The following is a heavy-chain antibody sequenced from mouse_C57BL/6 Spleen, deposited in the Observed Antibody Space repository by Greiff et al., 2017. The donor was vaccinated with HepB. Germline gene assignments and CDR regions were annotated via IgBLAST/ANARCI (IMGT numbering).Heavy chain of an antibody. D-gene: IGHD3-3*01. CDR3: TTGGTGYYAMDY. V-gene: IGHV14-1*01. Sequence: VQLQQSGAELVRPGASVKLSCTASGFNIKDYYMHWVKPRPEQGLEWIGRIDPEDGDTEYAPKFQGKATMTADTSSNTAYLQLSSLTSEDTAVYYCTTGGTGYYAMDYWGQGTSVTVSS. CDR1: GFNIKDYY. CDR2: IDPEDGDT. J-gene: IGHJ4*01.